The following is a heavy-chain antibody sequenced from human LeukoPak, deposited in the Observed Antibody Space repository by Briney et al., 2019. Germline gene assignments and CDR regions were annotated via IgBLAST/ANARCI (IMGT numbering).Heavy chain of an antibody. V-gene: IGHV3-15*07. Sequence: PGGSLRLSCAASGFTFNNDWITWVRQAPGKGLKWVGRIKSTVDGGTTDYAAPVKGRFTVSRDDSKNTVYLQMNSLKTEDTAVYYCTTGGNVLVAGTRAFDIWGQGTMVTVSS. CDR1: GFTFNNDW. CDR3: TTGGNVLVAGTRAFDI. D-gene: IGHD6-19*01. CDR2: IKSTVDGGTT. J-gene: IGHJ3*02.